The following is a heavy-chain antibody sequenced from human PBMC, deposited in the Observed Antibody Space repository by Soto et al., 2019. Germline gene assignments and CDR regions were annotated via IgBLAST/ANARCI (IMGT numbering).Heavy chain of an antibody. CDR1: GGTFSSYA. Sequence: QVQLVQSGAEVKKPGSSVKVSCKASGGTFSSYAISWVRKAPGQGLEWMGGIIPIFGTANYAQKFQGRVTITADESTSTAYTELSSLRSEDTAVYYCARMEMATIREGYYYYGMDVWGQGTTVTVSS. D-gene: IGHD5-12*01. CDR3: ARMEMATIREGYYYYGMDV. J-gene: IGHJ6*02. CDR2: IIPIFGTA. V-gene: IGHV1-69*01.